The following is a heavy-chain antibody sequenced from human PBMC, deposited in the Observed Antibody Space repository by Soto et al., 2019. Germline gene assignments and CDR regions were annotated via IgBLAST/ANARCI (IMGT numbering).Heavy chain of an antibody. CDR2: INAGNGNT. J-gene: IGHJ4*02. D-gene: IGHD6-19*01. CDR3: ARDGAVAGDSNFDY. CDR1: GYTLTSYA. V-gene: IGHV1-3*01. Sequence: ASVKVSCKVSGYTLTSYAMHWVRQAPGQRLEWMGWINAGNGNTKYSQKFQGRVTITTDTSASTAYMELSSLRSEDTAVYYCARDGAVAGDSNFDYWGKGPLGTVSS.